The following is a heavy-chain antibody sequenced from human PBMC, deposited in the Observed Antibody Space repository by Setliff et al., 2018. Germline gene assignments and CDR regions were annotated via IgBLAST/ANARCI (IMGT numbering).Heavy chain of an antibody. V-gene: IGHV3-43D*04. D-gene: IGHD5-12*01. CDR3: TKDRSDSGYAGFDY. J-gene: IGHJ4*02. CDR1: GFTFDEFA. CDR2: ISWDGSST. Sequence: LRLSCVGSGFTFDEFAMHWVRQAPGKGLEWVSFISWDGSSTSYADSVTGRFTISRDNSKVSLFLEMNSLTTEDTALYYCTKDRSDSGYAGFDYWGQGSQVTVSS.